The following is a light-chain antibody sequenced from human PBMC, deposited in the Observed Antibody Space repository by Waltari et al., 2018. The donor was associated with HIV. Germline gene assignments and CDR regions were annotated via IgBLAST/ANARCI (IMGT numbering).Light chain of an antibody. CDR2: SND. CDR1: ISAIGSNH. Sequence: QSLLPHPPYAPGTPGQTVTLSCSGSISAIGSNHVNWYQPPPGTAPKLPIYSNDQRPSGVPDRFSGSKSGTSASLAISGLRSEDEADYYCATWDDSLDGPMFGGGTKLTVL. V-gene: IGLV1-44*01. CDR3: ATWDDSLDGPM. J-gene: IGLJ3*02.